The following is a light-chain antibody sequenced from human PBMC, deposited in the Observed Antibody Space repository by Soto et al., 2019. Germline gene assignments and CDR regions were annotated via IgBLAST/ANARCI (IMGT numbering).Light chain of an antibody. J-gene: IGKJ4*01. Sequence: DIQMTQSPSSLSASVGDRVTITCRASQYIRSCLNWYQQKPGKAPNLLIYATSNLQSGVPSRFSGCGSGTDFTLAISSLQPEDFANYYCEESYSTPPTFGGGTKVEIK. CDR1: QYIRSC. CDR3: EESYSTPPT. CDR2: ATS. V-gene: IGKV1-39*01.